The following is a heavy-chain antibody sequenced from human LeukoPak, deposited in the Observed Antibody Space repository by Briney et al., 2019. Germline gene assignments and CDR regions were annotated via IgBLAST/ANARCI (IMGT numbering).Heavy chain of an antibody. J-gene: IGHJ4*02. V-gene: IGHV3-7*03. CDR3: AKTPVVITHFDY. CDR1: GFTFSGYW. Sequence: PGGSLRLSCAASGFTFSGYWMSWVRQAPGKGLEWVANIKQDGSAKYYVDSVKGRFTISRDNAKNSLFLQMNSLRAEDTAVYYCAKTPVVITHFDYWGQGTLVTVSS. CDR2: IKQDGSAK. D-gene: IGHD3-22*01.